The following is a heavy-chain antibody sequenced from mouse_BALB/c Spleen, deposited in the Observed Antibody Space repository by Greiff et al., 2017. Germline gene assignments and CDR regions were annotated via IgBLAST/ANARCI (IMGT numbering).Heavy chain of an antibody. CDR3: ARTGTGYAMDY. V-gene: IGHV14-3*02. CDR1: GFNIKDTY. Sequence: VQLKESGAELVKPGASVKLSCTASGFNIKDTYMHWVKQRPEQGLEWIGRIDPANGNTKYDPKFQGKATITADTSSNTAYLQLSSLTSEDTAVYYCARTGTGYAMDYWGQGTSVTVSS. J-gene: IGHJ4*01. D-gene: IGHD4-1*01. CDR2: IDPANGNT.